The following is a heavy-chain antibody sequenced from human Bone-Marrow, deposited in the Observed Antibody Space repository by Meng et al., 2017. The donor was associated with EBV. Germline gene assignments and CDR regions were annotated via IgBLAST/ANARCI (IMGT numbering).Heavy chain of an antibody. D-gene: IGHD3-10*01. CDR2: ISGSGGST. CDR3: AKDLGTMVRGSDD. J-gene: IGHJ4*02. V-gene: IGHV3-23*01. CDR1: GFTFSSYA. Sequence: EVQLLESXXGLVQXGGSLRRSCAALGFTFSSYAMSWVRQAPGKGLEWVSAISGSGGSTYYADSVKGRFTISRDNSKNTLYLQMNSLRAEDTAVYYCAKDLGTMVRGSDDWGQGTLVTVSS.